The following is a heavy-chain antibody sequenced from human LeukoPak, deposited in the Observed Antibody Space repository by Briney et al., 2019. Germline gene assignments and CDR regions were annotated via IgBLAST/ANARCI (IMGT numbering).Heavy chain of an antibody. CDR1: GYIFTGYY. J-gene: IGHJ5*02. CDR3: ARPRGTMIVGGGWFDP. CDR2: INPNSGGT. V-gene: IGHV1-2*02. Sequence: GASVKVSCKASGYIFTGYYMHWVRQAPGQGLEWMGWINPNSGGTNYAQKFQGRVTMTRDTSISTAYMELSRLRSDDTAVYYCARPRGTMIVGGGWFDPWGQGTLVTVSS. D-gene: IGHD3-22*01.